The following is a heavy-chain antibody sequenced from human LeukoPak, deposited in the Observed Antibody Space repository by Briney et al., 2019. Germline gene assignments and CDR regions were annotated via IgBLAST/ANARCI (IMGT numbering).Heavy chain of an antibody. V-gene: IGHV3-74*01. D-gene: IGHD6-19*01. CDR1: GFTYGNYL. Sequence: GGSLRLSCAASGFTYGNYLMHWVRQAPGKGLVWVSRISPDGRSTNYADFVKGRFTVSRDNAMNTLYLQMNSLRAEDTAVYYCAKVKGIAVAALDYWGQGTLVTVSS. CDR3: AKVKGIAVAALDY. J-gene: IGHJ4*02. CDR2: ISPDGRST.